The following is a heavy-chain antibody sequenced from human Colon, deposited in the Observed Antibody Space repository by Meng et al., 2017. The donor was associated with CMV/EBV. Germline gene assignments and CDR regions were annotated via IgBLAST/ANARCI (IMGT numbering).Heavy chain of an antibody. CDR2: ISYSGNT. CDR1: GGSVNSGSYY. D-gene: IGHD6-19*01. J-gene: IGHJ4*02. Sequence: SETLSLTCNVSGGSVNSGSYYWTWIRQPPGKGLEWIGYISYSGNTNYNPSLKSRLTIEVDTSRNQFSLKLTSVSAADTAMYYCARETSGWSTGIDYWGQGTLVTVS. V-gene: IGHV4-61*01. CDR3: ARETSGWSTGIDY.